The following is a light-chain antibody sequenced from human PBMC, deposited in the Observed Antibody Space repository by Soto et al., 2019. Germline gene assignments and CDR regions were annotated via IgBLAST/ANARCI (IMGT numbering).Light chain of an antibody. CDR3: QQYNNWPGT. CDR2: YAS. J-gene: IGKJ1*01. CDR1: QSVSSN. V-gene: IGKV3-15*01. Sequence: EIVMTQSPATLSVSPGERATLSCRASQSVSSNLAWYQQKPGQAPRLLIYYASTRATGIPARFSGSGSGTEFTLTISILQSEDVAVYYCQQYNNWPGTLGQGTKVEIK.